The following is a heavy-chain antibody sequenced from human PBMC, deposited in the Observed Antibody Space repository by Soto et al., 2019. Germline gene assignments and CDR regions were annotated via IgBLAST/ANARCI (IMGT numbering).Heavy chain of an antibody. CDR2: ISGSGGST. J-gene: IGHJ5*02. Sequence: GGSLRLSCAASGFTFSSYAMSWVRQAPGKGLEWVSAISGSGGSTYYADSVKGRFTISRDNSKNTLYLQMNSLRAEDTAVYYCAKEIPYYDDSSGPNWFDPWGQGTLVTVSS. CDR1: GFTFSSYA. CDR3: AKEIPYYDDSSGPNWFDP. D-gene: IGHD3-22*01. V-gene: IGHV3-23*01.